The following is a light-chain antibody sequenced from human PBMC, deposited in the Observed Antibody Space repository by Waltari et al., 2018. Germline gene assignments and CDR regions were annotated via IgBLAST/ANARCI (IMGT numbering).Light chain of an antibody. J-gene: IGKJ1*01. V-gene: IGKV3-20*01. CDR2: GAS. CDR3: QQYGSSPPT. Sequence: EIVLTQSPRTLSLSPGASDNIPCRASQSVSSGYLAWYQQKPGQAPRLLIYGASSRATGIPDRFSGSGSGTDFSLTISRVEPEDFAVYYCQQYGSSPPTFGQGTKVEIK. CDR1: QSVSSGY.